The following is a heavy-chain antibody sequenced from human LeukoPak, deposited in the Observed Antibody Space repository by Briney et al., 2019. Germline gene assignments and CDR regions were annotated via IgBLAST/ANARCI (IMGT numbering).Heavy chain of an antibody. V-gene: IGHV4-39*01. CDR3: ATVLTAYFFNY. J-gene: IGHJ4*01. CDR1: GDSISSSSYY. CDR2: ISYSGST. D-gene: IGHD4-23*01. Sequence: SETLSLTCTVSGDSISSSSYYWGWIRQPPGKGLEWIGSISYSGSTFYNPSLKSRVTISVDTSKNQFSLKLTSVTAADTAGYYCATVLTAYFFNYWGNGTLVTVSS.